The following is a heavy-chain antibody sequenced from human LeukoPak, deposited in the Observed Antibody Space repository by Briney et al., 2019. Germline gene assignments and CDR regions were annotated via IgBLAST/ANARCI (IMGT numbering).Heavy chain of an antibody. V-gene: IGHV3-23*01. CDR1: GFTFSSYA. Sequence: PGGSLRLSCAASGFTFSSYAVSWVRQAPGKGLEWVSAISASGGSTYYADSVKGRFTISRDNSKNTLYLQMNSLRAKDTAVYYCARACSYGSCYLAAFDIWGQGTMVTVSS. CDR2: ISASGGST. CDR3: ARACSYGSCYLAAFDI. D-gene: IGHD2-15*01. J-gene: IGHJ3*02.